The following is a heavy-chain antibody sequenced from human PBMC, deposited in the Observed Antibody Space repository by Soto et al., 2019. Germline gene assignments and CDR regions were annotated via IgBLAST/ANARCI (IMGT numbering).Heavy chain of an antibody. CDR1: GFTFSSYG. V-gene: IGHV3-33*01. J-gene: IGHJ4*02. CDR3: ARVMSSYSSGWYEFDY. D-gene: IGHD6-19*01. CDR2: IWYDGSNK. Sequence: GGSLRLSCAASGFTFSSYGMHWVRQAPGKGLEWVAVIWYDGSNKYYADSVKGRFTISRDNSKNTLYLQMNSLRAEDTAVYYCARVMSSYSSGWYEFDYWGQGTLVT.